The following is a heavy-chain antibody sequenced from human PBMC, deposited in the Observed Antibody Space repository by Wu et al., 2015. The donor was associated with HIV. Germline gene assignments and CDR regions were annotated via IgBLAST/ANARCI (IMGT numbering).Heavy chain of an antibody. Sequence: QVQLVQSGAEVKKPGASVKVSCKASGYTFTGYYMHWVRQAPGQGLEWMGWINPNSGGTNYAQKFQGRVTMTRDTSISTAYMELSRLRSDDTAVYYCARDWAEGYSYGPVSLGYMDVVGQRGPRVTVSS. CDR3: ARDWAEGYSYGPVSLGYMDV. J-gene: IGHJ6*03. D-gene: IGHD5-18*01. CDR2: INPNSGGT. V-gene: IGHV1-2*02. CDR1: GYTFTGYY.